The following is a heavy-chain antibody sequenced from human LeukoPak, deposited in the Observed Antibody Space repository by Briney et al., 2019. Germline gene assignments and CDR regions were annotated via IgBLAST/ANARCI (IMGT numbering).Heavy chain of an antibody. D-gene: IGHD3-3*01. CDR3: AKDYITIFGVVTLAGCYMDV. V-gene: IGHV3-30*18. Sequence: GGSLRLSCAASGFTFSSYGMHWVRQAPGKGLEWVAVISYDGSNKYYADSVKGRFTISRDNSKNTLYLQMNSLRAEDTAVYYCAKDYITIFGVVTLAGCYMDVWGKGTTVTVSS. J-gene: IGHJ6*03. CDR1: GFTFSSYG. CDR2: ISYDGSNK.